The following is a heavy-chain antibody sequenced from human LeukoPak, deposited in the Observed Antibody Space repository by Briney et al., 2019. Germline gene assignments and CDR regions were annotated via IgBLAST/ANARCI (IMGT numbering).Heavy chain of an antibody. V-gene: IGHV4-34*01. CDR1: GGSFSGYY. Sequence: SETLSLTCAVYGGSFSGYYWSWIRQPPGKGLEWIGEINHSGSTNYNPSLKSRVTISVDTSKNQYSLKLSSVTAADTAVYYCARGGGVVGYYMDVWDKGTTVTVSS. CDR2: INHSGST. J-gene: IGHJ6*03. D-gene: IGHD2-2*01. CDR3: ARGGGVVGYYMDV.